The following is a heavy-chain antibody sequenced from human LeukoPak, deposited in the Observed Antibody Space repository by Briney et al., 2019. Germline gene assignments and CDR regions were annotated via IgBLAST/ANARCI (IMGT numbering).Heavy chain of an antibody. J-gene: IGHJ6*02. CDR2: ISYDGSNK. V-gene: IGHV3-30*04. Sequence: GGSLRLSCAASGFTFCSYAMHWVRQAPGKGLEWVAVISYDGSNKYYADSVKGRFTISRDNSKNTLYLQMNSLRAEDTAVYYCARGLVGYCSGGSCLHALLGNYGMDVWGQGTTVTVSS. CDR3: ARGLVGYCSGGSCLHALLGNYGMDV. CDR1: GFTFCSYA. D-gene: IGHD2-15*01.